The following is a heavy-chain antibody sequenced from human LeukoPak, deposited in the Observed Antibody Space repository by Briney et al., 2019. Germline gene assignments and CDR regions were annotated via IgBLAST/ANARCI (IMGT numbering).Heavy chain of an antibody. J-gene: IGHJ4*02. D-gene: IGHD6-13*01. V-gene: IGHV3-23*01. CDR3: AKAAAAPGFDF. CDR1: GFTSSSYA. Sequence: GGSLRLSCAASGFTSSSYALNWVRQAPGKGLEWVATVSGSGDRMYHADSVKGRFTISRDNSKNTIYLQMNGLRAEDTALYYCAKAAAAPGFDFWGQGTLVTVSS. CDR2: VSGSGDRM.